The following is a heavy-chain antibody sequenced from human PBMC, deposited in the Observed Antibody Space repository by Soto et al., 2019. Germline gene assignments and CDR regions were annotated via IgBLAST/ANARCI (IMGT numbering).Heavy chain of an antibody. V-gene: IGHV3-15*01. CDR1: GFTFSNAW. J-gene: IGHJ6*03. CDR3: TTLGSSSWNDYYYYYYMDV. D-gene: IGHD6-13*01. Sequence: GGSLRLSCAASGFTFSNAWMSWVRQAPGKGLEWVGRIKSKTDGRTNDYAAPVKGRFTISRDDSKNTLYLQMNSLKTEDTAVYYCTTLGSSSWNDYYYYYYMDVWGKGTTVTVSS. CDR2: IKSKTDGRTN.